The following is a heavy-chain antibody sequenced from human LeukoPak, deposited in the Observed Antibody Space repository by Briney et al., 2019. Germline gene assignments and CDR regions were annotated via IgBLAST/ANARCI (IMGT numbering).Heavy chain of an antibody. V-gene: IGHV3-11*04. CDR1: GFTFSDYY. CDR3: ARANYDILTGYSGWIDY. J-gene: IGHJ4*02. CDR2: ISSSGSTI. Sequence: GGSLRLSCAASGFTFSDYYMSWIRQAPGKGLEWVSYISSSGSTIYYADSVKGRFTISRDNAKNSLYLQMNSLRAEDTAVYYCARANYDILTGYSGWIDYWGQGTLVTVSS. D-gene: IGHD3-9*01.